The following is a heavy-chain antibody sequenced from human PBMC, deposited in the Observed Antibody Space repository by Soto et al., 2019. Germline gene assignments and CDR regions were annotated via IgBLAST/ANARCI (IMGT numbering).Heavy chain of an antibody. Sequence: QVQLVQSGAEVKKPGSSVKVSCKASGGTFNSYDIHWVRQAPGQGLEWMGGIIPSLGIPNYAQALQGRLTITANVATRTAYMELTNLKSGDTAIYYCARRTSAFDVWGQGTVVTVSS. CDR3: ARRTSAFDV. CDR1: GGTFNSYD. D-gene: IGHD2-2*01. V-gene: IGHV1-69*02. CDR2: IIPSLGIP. J-gene: IGHJ3*01.